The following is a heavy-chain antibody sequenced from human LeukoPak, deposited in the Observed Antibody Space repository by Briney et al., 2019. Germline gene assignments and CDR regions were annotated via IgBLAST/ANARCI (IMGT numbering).Heavy chain of an antibody. J-gene: IGHJ4*02. V-gene: IGHV3-48*03. CDR3: ARDDGGRHTSSLDY. CDR2: MSSSGDII. D-gene: IGHD6-6*01. CDR1: GFPFSSYG. Sequence: GGSLRLSCAASGFPFSSYGMHWVRQAPGKRLEWVSYMSSSGDIIYYADSVEGRFAISRDNAKNSLYLQMDSLRAEDTATYYCARDDGGRHTSSLDYWGQGTLVAVSS.